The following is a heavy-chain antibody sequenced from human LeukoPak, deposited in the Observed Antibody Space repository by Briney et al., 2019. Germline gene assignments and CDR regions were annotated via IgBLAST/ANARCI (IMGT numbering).Heavy chain of an antibody. Sequence: ASVKVSCKASGYTFTSYDINWVRQATGQGLEWMGWMNPNSGNTGYAQKFQGRVTITRNTSISTAYMELSSLRSKDTAVYYCARESSGYYDFWSGYSHEDAFDIWGQGTMVTVSS. V-gene: IGHV1-8*03. CDR2: MNPNSGNT. CDR1: GYTFTSYD. D-gene: IGHD3-3*01. J-gene: IGHJ3*02. CDR3: ARESSGYYDFWSGYSHEDAFDI.